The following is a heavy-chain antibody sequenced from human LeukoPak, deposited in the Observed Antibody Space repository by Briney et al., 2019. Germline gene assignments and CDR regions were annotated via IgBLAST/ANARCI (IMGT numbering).Heavy chain of an antibody. D-gene: IGHD1-20*01. CDR2: IYTSGST. Sequence: SETLSLTCTVSGDSISSGSYYWSWIRQPAGKGLEWIGRIYTSGSTNYNPSLKSRVTISVDTSKNQFSLKLSSVTAADTAVYYCARLLTGTTFLWFDPWGQGTLVTVSS. V-gene: IGHV4-61*02. CDR1: GDSISSGSYY. CDR3: ARLLTGTTFLWFDP. J-gene: IGHJ5*02.